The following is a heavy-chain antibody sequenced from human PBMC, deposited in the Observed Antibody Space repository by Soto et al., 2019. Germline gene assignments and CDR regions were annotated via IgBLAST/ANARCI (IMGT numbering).Heavy chain of an antibody. CDR3: AREGRGKKAGYNGLVSLGY. Sequence: ASVKVSCKVSGSRFSNYVISWVRQAPGHGLEWLGRIIPIFNSTKYAQGFQGRVTITADKSTSTASLELSSLRSDDTAVYYCAREGRGKKAGYNGLVSLGYWG. J-gene: IGHJ4*01. D-gene: IGHD2-2*02. CDR1: GSRFSNYV. V-gene: IGHV1-69*06. CDR2: IIPIFNST.